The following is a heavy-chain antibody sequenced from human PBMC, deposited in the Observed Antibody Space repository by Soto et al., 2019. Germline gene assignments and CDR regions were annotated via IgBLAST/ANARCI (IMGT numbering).Heavy chain of an antibody. V-gene: IGHV1-46*01. CDR1: GYTFTSYY. D-gene: IGHD6-6*01. CDR2: INPSGGST. Sequence: ASVKVSCKASGYTFTSYYMHWVRQAPGQGLEWMGIINPSGGSTSYAQKFQGRVTMTRDTSTSTVYMELSSLRSEDTAVYYCARDSRIAARPYYYYGMDVWGQGTTVTVSS. CDR3: ARDSRIAARPYYYYGMDV. J-gene: IGHJ6*02.